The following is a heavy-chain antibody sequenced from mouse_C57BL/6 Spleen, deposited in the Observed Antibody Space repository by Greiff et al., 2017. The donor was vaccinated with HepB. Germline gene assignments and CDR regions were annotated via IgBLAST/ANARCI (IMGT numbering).Heavy chain of an antibody. CDR2: INPSSGYT. Sequence: VQLQQSGAELAKPGASVKLSCKASGYTFTSYWMHWVKQRPGQGLEWIGYINPSSGYTEYNQKFKDKATLTADKSSSTAYMQLSSLTYEDSAVYYCARLDYGWYFDVWGTGTTVTVSS. CDR1: GYTFTSYW. J-gene: IGHJ1*03. CDR3: ARLDYGWYFDV. D-gene: IGHD1-1*01. V-gene: IGHV1-7*01.